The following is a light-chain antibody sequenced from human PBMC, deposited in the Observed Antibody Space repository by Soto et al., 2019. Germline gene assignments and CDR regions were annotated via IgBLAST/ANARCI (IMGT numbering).Light chain of an antibody. CDR3: QQYGSSPRT. CDR2: GAS. J-gene: IGKJ1*01. CDR1: QSVSSSL. Sequence: EIVLTQSPGTLSLSPGERATLSCRASQSVSSSLLAWYQQKPGQAPRLLIYGASSRATGIPDRFSGSGSGTDFTLTISRLEPEDFAVYYCQQYGSSPRTFGQGTKVKIK. V-gene: IGKV3-20*01.